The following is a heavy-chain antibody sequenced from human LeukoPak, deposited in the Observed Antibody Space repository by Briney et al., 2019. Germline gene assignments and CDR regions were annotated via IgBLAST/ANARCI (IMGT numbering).Heavy chain of an antibody. CDR2: INHSGST. V-gene: IGHV4-34*01. CDR1: GGSFSGYY. J-gene: IGHJ4*02. D-gene: IGHD6-13*01. Sequence: SETLSLTCAVCGGSFSGYYWSWIRQPPGKGLEWIGEINHSGSTNYNPSLKSRVTISVDTSKNQFSLKLSSVTAADTAVYYCARGGIAAPNFDYWGQGTLVTVSS. CDR3: ARGGIAAPNFDY.